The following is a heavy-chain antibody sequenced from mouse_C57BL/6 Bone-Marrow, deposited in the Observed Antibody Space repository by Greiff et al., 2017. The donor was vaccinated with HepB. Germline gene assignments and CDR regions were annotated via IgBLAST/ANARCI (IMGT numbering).Heavy chain of an antibody. Sequence: QVQLQQPGAELVKPGASVKMSCKASGYTFTSYWITWVKQRPGQGLEWIGDIYPGSGSTNYNEKFKSKATLTVDTSSSTAYMQLSSLTSEDSAVYYCARGGIYDGYYKDAMDYWGQGTSVTVSS. CDR2: IYPGSGST. CDR1: GYTFTSYW. CDR3: ARGGIYDGYYKDAMDY. V-gene: IGHV1-55*01. J-gene: IGHJ4*01. D-gene: IGHD2-3*01.